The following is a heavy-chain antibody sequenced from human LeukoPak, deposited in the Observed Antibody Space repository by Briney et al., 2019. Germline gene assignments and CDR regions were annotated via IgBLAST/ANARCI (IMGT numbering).Heavy chain of an antibody. V-gene: IGHV4-4*07. J-gene: IGHJ6*03. CDR3: ARFAYYYYYMDV. CDR2: IYSTGST. Sequence: PSETLSLTCTVSGGSISNYYWNWIRQPAGKGLEWIGRIYSTGSTNYNPSLKSRVTMSVDTSKNQFSPKLSSVTAADTAVYYCARFAYYYYYMDVWGKGTTVTISS. CDR1: GGSISNYY.